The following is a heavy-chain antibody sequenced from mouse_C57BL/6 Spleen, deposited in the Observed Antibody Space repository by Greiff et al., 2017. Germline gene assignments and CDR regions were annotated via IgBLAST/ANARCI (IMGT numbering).Heavy chain of an antibody. CDR1: GYTFTSYW. D-gene: IGHD1-1*01. CDR2: IDPSDSYT. J-gene: IGHJ2*01. Sequence: QVQLQQPGAELVMPGASVKLSCKASGYTFTSYWMHWVKQRPGQGLEWIGEIDPSDSYTNYNQKFKGKSTLTVDKSSSTAYMQLSSLTSEDSAVYYCASHGSSYGYYFDYWGQGTTLTVSS. V-gene: IGHV1-69*01. CDR3: ASHGSSYGYYFDY.